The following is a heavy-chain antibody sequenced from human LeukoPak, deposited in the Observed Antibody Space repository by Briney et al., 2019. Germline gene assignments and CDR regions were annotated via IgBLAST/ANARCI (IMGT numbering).Heavy chain of an antibody. CDR1: GFTFSNYP. Sequence: GGSVRLSCAASGFTFSNYPMAWVRQAPGEGREGVSSISATGGGTYYADSVKVRFTFARDNSQNTLYLQRNSLRAEDTAGYYYAKQNSPPYGSGSYYKDGFDYWGQGTLVTVSS. J-gene: IGHJ4*02. CDR2: ISATGGGT. V-gene: IGHV3-23*01. D-gene: IGHD3-10*01. CDR3: AKQNSPPYGSGSYYKDGFDY.